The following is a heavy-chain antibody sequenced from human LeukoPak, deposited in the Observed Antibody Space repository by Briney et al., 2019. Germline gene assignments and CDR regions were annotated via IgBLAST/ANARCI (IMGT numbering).Heavy chain of an antibody. V-gene: IGHV4-59*01. D-gene: IGHD2-21*02. J-gene: IGHJ3*02. Sequence: PSETLSLTXTVSGGSISSYYWSWIRQPPGKGLEWIGYIYYSGSTNYNPSLKSRVTISVDTSKNQFSLKLSSVTAADTAVYYCARDNPGGPLLLPHAFDIWGQGTMVTVSS. CDR1: GGSISSYY. CDR3: ARDNPGGPLLLPHAFDI. CDR2: IYYSGST.